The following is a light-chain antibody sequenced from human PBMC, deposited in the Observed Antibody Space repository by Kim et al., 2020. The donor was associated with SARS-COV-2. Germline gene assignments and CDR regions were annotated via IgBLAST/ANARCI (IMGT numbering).Light chain of an antibody. Sequence: VSPGQTASITCSGDKLGDKYVCWYQQKPGQSPVLVIYQDTKRPSGIPERFSGSNSGNTATLTISGTQAMDEADYYCQAWDTSTSFFGTGTKVTVL. CDR3: QAWDTSTSF. CDR1: KLGDKY. CDR2: QDT. V-gene: IGLV3-1*01. J-gene: IGLJ1*01.